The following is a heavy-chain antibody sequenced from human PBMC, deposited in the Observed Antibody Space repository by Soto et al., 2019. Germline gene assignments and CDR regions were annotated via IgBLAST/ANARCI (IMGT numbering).Heavy chain of an antibody. D-gene: IGHD3-10*01. CDR2: IIPILGIA. CDR3: ASAGGVIFFDY. Sequence: QVQLVQSGAEVKQPGSSVKVSCKASGGTFSSYTISWVRQAPGQGLEWMGRIIPILGIANYAQKFQGRVTITADKSTSTAYMELSSLRSEDTAVYYCASAGGVIFFDYWGQGTLVTVSS. V-gene: IGHV1-69*02. J-gene: IGHJ4*02. CDR1: GGTFSSYT.